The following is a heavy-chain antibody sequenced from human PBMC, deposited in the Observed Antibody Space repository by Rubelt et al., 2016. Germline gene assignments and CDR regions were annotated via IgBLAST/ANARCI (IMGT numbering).Heavy chain of an antibody. V-gene: IGHV4-39*07. D-gene: IGHD3-22*01. CDR1: GGSISSSSYY. Sequence: QLQLQESGPGLVKPSETLSLTCTVSGGSISSSSYYWSWIRQPPGKGLEWLGEINHSGSTNYNPSLKRRVTISVDTSKNQFSRKLSSVTAADTAVYYCAREVRLLRLYYFDYWGQGTLVTVSS. CDR2: INHSGST. CDR3: AREVRLLRLYYFDY. J-gene: IGHJ4*02.